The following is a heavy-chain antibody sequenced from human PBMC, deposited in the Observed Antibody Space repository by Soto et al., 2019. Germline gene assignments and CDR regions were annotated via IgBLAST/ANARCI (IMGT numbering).Heavy chain of an antibody. CDR3: ARSLDHSSGPPYYFDY. V-gene: IGHV1-46*01. J-gene: IGHJ4*02. CDR1: GDTFTSYY. CDR2: INPSGGST. D-gene: IGHD6-19*01. Sequence: ASLKVSCKASGDTFTSYYMHWVRQAPGQGLEWMGIINPSGGSTSYAQKFQGRVTMTRDTSTSTVYMELSSLRSEDTAVYYCARSLDHSSGPPYYFDYWGQGTLVTVSS.